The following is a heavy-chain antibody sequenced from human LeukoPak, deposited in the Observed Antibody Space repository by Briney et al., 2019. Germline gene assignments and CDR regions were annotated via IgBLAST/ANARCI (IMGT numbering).Heavy chain of an antibody. CDR2: ISGSGGST. CDR3: AKDSLAVRGVIILNNWFDP. CDR1: GFTFSNYA. J-gene: IGHJ5*02. D-gene: IGHD3-10*01. Sequence: GGSLRLSCTASGFTFSNYAMSWVRQAPGKGLEWVSAISGSGGSTYYADSVKGRFTISRDNSKNTLYLQMNSLRAEDTAVYYCAKDSLAVRGVIILNNWFDPWGQGTLVTVSS. V-gene: IGHV3-23*01.